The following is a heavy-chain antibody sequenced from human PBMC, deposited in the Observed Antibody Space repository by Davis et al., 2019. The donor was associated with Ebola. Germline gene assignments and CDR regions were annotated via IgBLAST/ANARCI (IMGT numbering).Heavy chain of an antibody. V-gene: IGHV1-3*01. D-gene: IGHD3-10*02. CDR2: INAGNGNT. J-gene: IGHJ3*02. CDR3: ARDMYGRHGRDAFDI. Sequence: ASVKVSCKASGYTFTSYDINWVRQATGQGLEWMGWINAGNGNTKYSQKFQGRVTITRDTSASTAYMELSSLRSEDTAVYYCARDMYGRHGRDAFDIWGQGTMVTVSS. CDR1: GYTFTSYD.